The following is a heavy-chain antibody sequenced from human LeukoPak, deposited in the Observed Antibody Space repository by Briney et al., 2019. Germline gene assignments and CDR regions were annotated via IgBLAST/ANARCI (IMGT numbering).Heavy chain of an antibody. Sequence: SETLSLTCAVYGGSFSGYYRSWIRQPPGKGLECIGEINHSGSTNYNPSLKSRVTISVDTSKNQFSLKLSSVTAADTAVYYCARGHPARVVVVPAAMTPDYGMDVWGKGTTVTVSS. D-gene: IGHD2-2*01. CDR2: INHSGST. CDR3: ARGHPARVVVVPAAMTPDYGMDV. J-gene: IGHJ6*04. CDR1: GGSFSGYY. V-gene: IGHV4-34*01.